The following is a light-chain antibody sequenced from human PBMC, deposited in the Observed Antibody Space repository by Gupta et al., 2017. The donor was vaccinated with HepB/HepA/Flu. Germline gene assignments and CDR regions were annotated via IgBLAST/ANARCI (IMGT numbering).Light chain of an antibody. V-gene: IGLV1-44*01. Sequence: QSVLTQPPSASGTPGQRVTISCSGSSSNIGFNAVNWYQHLPGTAPKLLIFSSNRRPSGVPDRFSGSTSGTAASPAISGLQSEDEGEYYCAAWDDSLNGPYVVFGGGTKLTVL. CDR1: SSNIGFNA. J-gene: IGLJ2*01. CDR2: SSN. CDR3: AAWDDSLNGPYVV.